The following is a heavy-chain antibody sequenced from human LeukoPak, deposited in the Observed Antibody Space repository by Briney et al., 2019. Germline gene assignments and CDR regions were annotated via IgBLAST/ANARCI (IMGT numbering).Heavy chain of an antibody. Sequence: GGSLRLPCAASGFPFSSYGMHWVRQAPGKGLEWVAAISNDGNNKFYADSVKGRFTISRDNPKNTMDLQMNSLRAEDTAVYYCARDIPPYSSGWYDWFDPWGQGTLVTVSS. V-gene: IGHV3-30*03. D-gene: IGHD6-19*01. J-gene: IGHJ5*02. CDR1: GFPFSSYG. CDR2: ISNDGNNK. CDR3: ARDIPPYSSGWYDWFDP.